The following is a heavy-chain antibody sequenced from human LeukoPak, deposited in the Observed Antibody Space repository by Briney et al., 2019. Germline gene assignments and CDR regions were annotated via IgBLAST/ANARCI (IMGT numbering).Heavy chain of an antibody. CDR3: AKDRSGYDPRDYYYNYYMDV. Sequence: GGSLRLSCAASGFTFSSYAMHWVRQAPGKGLEYVSAISSNGGSTYYANSVKGRFTISRGNSKNTLYLQMGSLRAEDTAVYYCAKDRSGYDPRDYYYNYYMDVWGKGTTVTVSS. V-gene: IGHV3-64*01. D-gene: IGHD5-12*01. J-gene: IGHJ6*03. CDR2: ISSNGGST. CDR1: GFTFSSYA.